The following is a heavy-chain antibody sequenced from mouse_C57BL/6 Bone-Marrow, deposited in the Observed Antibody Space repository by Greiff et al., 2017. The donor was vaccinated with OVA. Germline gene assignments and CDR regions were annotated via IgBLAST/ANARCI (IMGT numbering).Heavy chain of an antibody. Sequence: VHLVESGPGLVAPSQSLSITCTVSGFSLTSYAISWVRQPPGKGLEWLGVIWTGGGTNYNSALKSRLSISKDNSKSQVFLKMNSLQTDDTARYYCARNGYGSSYWAMDYWGQGTSVTVSS. D-gene: IGHD1-1*01. CDR1: GFSLTSYA. CDR3: ARNGYGSSYWAMDY. CDR2: IWTGGGT. J-gene: IGHJ4*01. V-gene: IGHV2-9-1*01.